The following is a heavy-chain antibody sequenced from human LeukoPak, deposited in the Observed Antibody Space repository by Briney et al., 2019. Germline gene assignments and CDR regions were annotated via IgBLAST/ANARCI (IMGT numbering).Heavy chain of an antibody. D-gene: IGHD2-2*01. Sequence: GGSLRLSCAASGFTFSRYGLHWVRQAPGKGLEWVAYIRYDGSDKYYADSVKGRFTISRDNSKNTLYLQMNSLRAEVTAVCYCAKERYSSSSLFAVTPFDYWGQGARVTISS. CDR2: IRYDGSDK. CDR1: GFTFSRYG. V-gene: IGHV3-30*02. CDR3: AKERYSSSSLFAVTPFDY. J-gene: IGHJ4*02.